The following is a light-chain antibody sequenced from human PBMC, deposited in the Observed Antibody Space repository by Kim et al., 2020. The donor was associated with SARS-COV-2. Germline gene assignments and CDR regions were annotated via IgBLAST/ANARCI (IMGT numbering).Light chain of an antibody. CDR2: GAS. V-gene: IGKV3-20*01. Sequence: SPGERATLSCRASQSVRSSSLAWDQQKPGQAPRLLIYGASSRAIGIPDRFSGSGSETDFTLTISRLEPEDFAVYYCQQYGTAPRTFGLGTKVDIK. J-gene: IGKJ1*01. CDR3: QQYGTAPRT. CDR1: QSVRSSS.